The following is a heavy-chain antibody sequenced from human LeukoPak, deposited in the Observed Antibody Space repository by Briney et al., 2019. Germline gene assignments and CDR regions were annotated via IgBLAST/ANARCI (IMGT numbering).Heavy chain of an antibody. CDR1: GFTFSSYG. J-gene: IGHJ4*02. V-gene: IGHV3-23*01. CDR3: AKDGGGWLQLSFDY. CDR2: ISGSGGST. Sequence: GATLRLSCAASGFTFSSYGMSWVRQAPGKGLEWVSAISGSGGSTYYADSVKGRFTISRDNSKNTLFLQMNSLRAEDTAVYYCAKDGGGWLQLSFDYWGQGTLVTVSS. D-gene: IGHD5-24*01.